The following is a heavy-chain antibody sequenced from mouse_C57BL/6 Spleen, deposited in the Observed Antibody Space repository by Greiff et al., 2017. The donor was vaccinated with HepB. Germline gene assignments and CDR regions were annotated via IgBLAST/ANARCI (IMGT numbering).Heavy chain of an antibody. CDR1: GYTFTSYW. CDR2: IDPSDSYT. D-gene: IGHD3-2*02. CDR3: AGGQLRLRGGFAY. J-gene: IGHJ3*01. Sequence: QVQLQQPGAELVMPGASVKLSCKASGYTFTSYWMHWVKQRPGQGLEWIGEIDPSDSYTNYNQKFKGKSTLTVDKSSSTAYMQLSSLTSEDSAVYYCAGGQLRLRGGFAYWGQGTLVTVSA. V-gene: IGHV1-69*01.